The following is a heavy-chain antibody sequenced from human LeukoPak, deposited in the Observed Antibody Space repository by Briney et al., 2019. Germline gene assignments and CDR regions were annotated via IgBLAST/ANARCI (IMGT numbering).Heavy chain of an antibody. J-gene: IGHJ4*02. V-gene: IGHV1-2*02. D-gene: IGHD3-9*01. CDR1: GYTFTGYY. CDR3: ARSSRYDIWTGYPY. Sequence: GASVKVSCKASGYTFTGYYMHWGRQAPGQGLEWMGWINANSGGTNYAQKFQGRVTMTRDTSISTAYMELSRLRSDDTAVYYCARSSRYDIWTGYPYWGQGTLVTVSP. CDR2: INANSGGT.